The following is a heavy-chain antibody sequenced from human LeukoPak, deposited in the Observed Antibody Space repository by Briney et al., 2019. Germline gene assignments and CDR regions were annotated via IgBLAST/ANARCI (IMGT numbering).Heavy chain of an antibody. CDR1: GYSFSSYW. Sequence: GESLKISCKVSGYSFSSYWIAWVRQMPGKGLEWMGIIYPGDSDTRYSPSFQGQVTISADKSISTAYLQWSGLKASDTAMYYCARQSCYGSGSYPDCWGQGTLVTVSS. D-gene: IGHD3-10*01. V-gene: IGHV5-51*01. CDR2: IYPGDSDT. CDR3: ARQSCYGSGSYPDC. J-gene: IGHJ4*02.